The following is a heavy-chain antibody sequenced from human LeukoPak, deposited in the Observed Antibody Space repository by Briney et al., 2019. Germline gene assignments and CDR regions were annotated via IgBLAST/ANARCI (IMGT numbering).Heavy chain of an antibody. D-gene: IGHD1-20*01. CDR3: ARGGGRITGTTFDY. V-gene: IGHV1-69*02. J-gene: IGHJ4*02. CDR1: GGTFSSYS. CDR2: VIPILGIA. Sequence: SVKVSCTASGGTFSSYSISWVRQAPGQGLEWMGRVIPILGIANYAQKFQGRVTITADKSTGTAYMELSSLRSEDTAVYYCARGGGRITGTTFDYWGQGTLVTVSS.